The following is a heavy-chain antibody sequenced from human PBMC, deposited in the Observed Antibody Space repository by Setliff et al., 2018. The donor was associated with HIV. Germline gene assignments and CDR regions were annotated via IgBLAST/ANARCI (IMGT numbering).Heavy chain of an antibody. CDR2: TNEDGSIT. Sequence: GGSLRLSCAASGFTFRSYWMHWVRQGPGGGLVWVSRTNEDGSITNYADSAKGRFTISRDFSKDVLYLEMNSVKVEDTAVYYCVRDGSSGCWETYYFMDVWGQGTTVTVSS. CDR1: GFTFRSYW. CDR3: VRDGSSGCWETYYFMDV. D-gene: IGHD3-22*01. V-gene: IGHV3-74*01. J-gene: IGHJ6*01.